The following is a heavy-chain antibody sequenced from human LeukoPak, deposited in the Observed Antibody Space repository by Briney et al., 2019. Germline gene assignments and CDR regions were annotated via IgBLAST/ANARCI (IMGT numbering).Heavy chain of an antibody. J-gene: IGHJ4*02. CDR1: GGSISSGSYY. D-gene: IGHD1-26*01. CDR3: ARGVSGRTYYFDY. CDR2: IYTSGST. V-gene: IGHV4-61*02. Sequence: SETLSLTCTVSGGSISSGSYYWSWIRQPAGKGLEWIGRIYTSGSTNYNPSLKSRVNISVDTSKNQFSLKLSSVTAADTAVYYCARGVSGRTYYFDYWGQGTLVTVSS.